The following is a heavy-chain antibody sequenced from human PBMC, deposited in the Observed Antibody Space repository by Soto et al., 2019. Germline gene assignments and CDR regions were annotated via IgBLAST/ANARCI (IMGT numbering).Heavy chain of an antibody. D-gene: IGHD5-12*01. CDR3: ARVGYSGYEETYYYYGLDV. CDR1: GYSFTSYW. CDR2: IDPTDSYT. Sequence: PGESLKISCKGSGYSFTSYWISWVRQMPGKGLEWMGRIDPTDSYTNYSPSFQGHVAISADNPISTAYLQWSSLKASDTAMYYCARVGYSGYEETYYYYGLDVWGQGTTVTVSS. V-gene: IGHV5-10-1*01. J-gene: IGHJ6*02.